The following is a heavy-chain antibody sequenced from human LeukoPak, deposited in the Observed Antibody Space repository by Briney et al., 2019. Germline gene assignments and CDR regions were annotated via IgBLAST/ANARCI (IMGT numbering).Heavy chain of an antibody. Sequence: QPGGSLRLSCAASGFTFSSYAMSWVRQAPGKGLEWVSAISGSGGSTYYADSVKGRFTISRDNSKNTLYLQMNSLRAEDTAVYYCAKAGYDILTGYPDYWGQGTLVTVSS. D-gene: IGHD3-9*01. J-gene: IGHJ4*02. CDR3: AKAGYDILTGYPDY. CDR2: ISGSGGST. CDR1: GFTFSSYA. V-gene: IGHV3-23*01.